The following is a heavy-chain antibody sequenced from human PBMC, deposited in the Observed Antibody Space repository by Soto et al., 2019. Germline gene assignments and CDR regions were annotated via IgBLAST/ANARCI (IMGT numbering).Heavy chain of an antibody. D-gene: IGHD2-2*01. CDR1: GFTFSSYG. Sequence: PGGSLRLSCAASGFTFSSYGMHWVRQAPGKGLEWVTVIWYDGSNKYYADSVKGRFTISRDNSKNTLYLQMNSLRAEDTAVYYCAREDAVVDAFYYRAQRSLVTVSS. CDR2: IWYDGSNK. CDR3: AREDAVVDAFYY. J-gene: IGHJ4*01. V-gene: IGHV3-33*01.